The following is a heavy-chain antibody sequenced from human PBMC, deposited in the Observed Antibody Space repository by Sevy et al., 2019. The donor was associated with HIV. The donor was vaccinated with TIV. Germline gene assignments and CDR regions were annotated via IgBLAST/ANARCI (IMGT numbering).Heavy chain of an antibody. V-gene: IGHV3-21*01. CDR3: ARDLISSTMIVVRYYYYYYGMDV. CDR1: GFTFSSYS. Sequence: GGSLRLSCAASGFTFSSYSMNWVRQAPGKGLEWVSSISSSSSYIYYAYSVKGLFTISRDNAKNSLYLQMNSLRAEDTAVYYCARDLISSTMIVVRYYYYYYGMDVWGQGTTVTVSS. CDR2: ISSSSSYI. J-gene: IGHJ6*02. D-gene: IGHD3-22*01.